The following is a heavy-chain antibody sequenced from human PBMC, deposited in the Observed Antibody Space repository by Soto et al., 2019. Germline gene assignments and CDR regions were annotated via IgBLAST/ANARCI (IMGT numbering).Heavy chain of an antibody. V-gene: IGHV4-34*01. CDR1: GGSFSGYY. CDR3: ARGGRGSSPPFDYYGMDV. CDR2: INHSGST. J-gene: IGHJ6*02. D-gene: IGHD6-6*01. Sequence: SETLSLTCAVYGGSFSGYYWSWIRQPPGKGLEWIGEINHSGSTNYNPSLKSRVTISVDTSKNQFSLKLSSVTAADTAVYYCARGGRGSSPPFDYYGMDVWGQGTTVTVSS.